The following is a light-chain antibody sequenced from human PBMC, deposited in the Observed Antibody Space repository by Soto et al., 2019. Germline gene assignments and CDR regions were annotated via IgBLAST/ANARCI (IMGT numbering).Light chain of an antibody. J-gene: IGKJ4*01. CDR3: QQRSNWPPGLT. Sequence: EIVLTQSPGTLSLSPGERATISCRATQSVSSYYLAWYQQKPGQAPRLLIYDAFNRATGIPGRFSGSASGADDTLTISSLEPEDFAVYYCQQRSNWPPGLTFGGGTRVEFK. V-gene: IGKV3-11*01. CDR1: QSVSSY. CDR2: DAF.